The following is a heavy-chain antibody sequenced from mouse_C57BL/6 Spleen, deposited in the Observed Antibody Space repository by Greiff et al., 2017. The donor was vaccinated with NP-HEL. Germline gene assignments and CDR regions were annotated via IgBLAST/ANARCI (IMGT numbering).Heavy chain of an antibody. V-gene: IGHV1-76*01. CDR3: ARSGYDAMDY. J-gene: IGHJ4*01. Sequence: QVQLKQSGAELVRPGASVKLSCKASGYTFTDYYINWVKLRPGQGLEWIARIYPGSGNTYYNEKFKGKATLTAEKSSSTAYMQLSSLTSEDSAVYFCARSGYDAMDYWGQGTSVTVSS. CDR1: GYTFTDYY. CDR2: IYPGSGNT. D-gene: IGHD2-2*01.